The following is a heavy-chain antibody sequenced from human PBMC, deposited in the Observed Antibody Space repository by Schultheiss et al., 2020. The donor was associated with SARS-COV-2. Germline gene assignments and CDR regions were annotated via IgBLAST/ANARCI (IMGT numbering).Heavy chain of an antibody. J-gene: IGHJ6*02. CDR3: ARESEGGGGSMDV. CDR1: GGSFSGYY. CDR2: ISHSGTS. V-gene: IGHV4-34*01. D-gene: IGHD3-16*01. Sequence: SETLSLTCAVYGGSFSGYYWSWIRQPPGKGLEWVGEISHSGTSNYNPSLKSRVTISVDKSKNQFSLKLSSVTAADTAVYYCARESEGGGGSMDVWGQGTTVTVSS.